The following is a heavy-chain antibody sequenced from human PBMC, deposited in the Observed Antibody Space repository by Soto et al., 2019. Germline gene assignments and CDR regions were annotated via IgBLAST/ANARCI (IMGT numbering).Heavy chain of an antibody. CDR1: GGSISSGGDY. CDR2: IYYSGST. Sequence: SETLSLTCPVSGGSISSGGDYWSWIRPHPGKGLEWIGYIYYSGSTYYNPSLKSRVTISVDTSKNQFSLKLSSVTAADTAVYYCARVIVVATQWFDPWGQGTLVTVSS. CDR3: ARVIVVATQWFDP. J-gene: IGHJ5*02. D-gene: IGHD5-12*01. V-gene: IGHV4-31*03.